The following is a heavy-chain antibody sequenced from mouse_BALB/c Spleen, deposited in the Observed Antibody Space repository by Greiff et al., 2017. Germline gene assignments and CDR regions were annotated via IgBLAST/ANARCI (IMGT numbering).Heavy chain of an antibody. V-gene: IGHV2-5-1*01. CDR2: IWRGGST. Sequence: VQLQQSGPSLVQPSQSLSITCTVSGFSLTSYGVHWVRQSPGKGLAWLGVIWRGGSTDYNAAFMSRLSITKDNSKSQVFFKMNRLQADDTAIYYCAKTFYSDQYYYAMDYWGQGTSVTVSS. CDR3: AKTFYSDQYYYAMDY. J-gene: IGHJ4*01. CDR1: GFSLTSYG. D-gene: IGHD2-4*01.